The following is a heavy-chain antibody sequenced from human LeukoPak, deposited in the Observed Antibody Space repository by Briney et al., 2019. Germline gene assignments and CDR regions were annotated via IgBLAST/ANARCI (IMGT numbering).Heavy chain of an antibody. CDR3: AKDQTYLVMAPDYYYGMDV. J-gene: IGHJ6*02. CDR1: GFTLRSYT. CDR2: IGISSNKI. D-gene: IGHD2-21*01. V-gene: IGHV3-21*04. Sequence: PGGSLRLSCAASGFTLRSYTMNWVRQAPGKGLEWVSSIGISSNKIYYADSVKGRFIISRDNAKNSVYLQMNSLRAEDTAVYYCAKDQTYLVMAPDYYYGMDVWGQGTTVTVSS.